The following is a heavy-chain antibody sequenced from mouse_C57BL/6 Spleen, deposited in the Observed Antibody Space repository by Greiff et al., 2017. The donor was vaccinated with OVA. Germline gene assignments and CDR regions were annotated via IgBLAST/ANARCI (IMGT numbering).Heavy chain of an antibody. J-gene: IGHJ1*03. CDR2: IDPENGDT. V-gene: IGHV14-4*01. CDR3: TTYGYYMDV. D-gene: IGHD2-3*01. Sequence: EVHLVESGAELVRPGASVKLSCTASGFNIKDDYMHWVKQRPEQGLEWIGWIDPENGDTEYASKFQGKATITADTSSNTAYLQLSSLTSEDTAVYYCTTYGYYMDVWGTGTTVTVSS. CDR1: GFNIKDDY.